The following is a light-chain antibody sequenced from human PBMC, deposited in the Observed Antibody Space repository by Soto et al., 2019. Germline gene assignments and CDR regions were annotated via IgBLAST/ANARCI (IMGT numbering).Light chain of an antibody. J-gene: IGKJ5*01. V-gene: IGKV3-11*01. CDR2: DAS. CDR1: QSVSSY. Sequence: EIVVTQSPATLSLSPGERATLSCRTSQSVSSYFAWYQQKPGRAPRLLIYDASSRATGIPARFIGSGSGTDFTLTISSREPEDFAVYYCQQRSNWPITFGQGTRLEIK. CDR3: QQRSNWPIT.